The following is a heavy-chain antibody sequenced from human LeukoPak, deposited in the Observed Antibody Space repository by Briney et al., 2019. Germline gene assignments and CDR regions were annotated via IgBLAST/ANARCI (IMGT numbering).Heavy chain of an antibody. CDR2: ISGSGGST. CDR1: GFNFNSYS. D-gene: IGHD1-14*01. Sequence: AGGSLRLSCAASGFNFNSYSMNWVRQAPGKGLEWVSAISGSGGSTYYADSVKGRFTISRDNSKNTLYLQMNSLRAEDTAVYYCAKVGPVPRTIGATRHYYFDYWGQGTLVTVSS. V-gene: IGHV3-23*01. CDR3: AKVGPVPRTIGATRHYYFDY. J-gene: IGHJ4*02.